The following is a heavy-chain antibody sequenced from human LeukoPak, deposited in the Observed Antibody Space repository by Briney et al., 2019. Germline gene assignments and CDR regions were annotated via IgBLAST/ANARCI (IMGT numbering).Heavy chain of an antibody. V-gene: IGHV3-66*01. J-gene: IGHJ4*02. D-gene: IGHD3-9*01. CDR1: GFTVSSNY. Sequence: GGSLRLSCAASGFTVSSNYMSWVRQAPGKGLEWVSVIYSGGSTYYADSVKGRFTISRDNAKNSLYLQMNSLRAEDTAVYYCARTYYDILTGSYFDYWGQGTLVTVSS. CDR3: ARTYYDILTGSYFDY. CDR2: IYSGGST.